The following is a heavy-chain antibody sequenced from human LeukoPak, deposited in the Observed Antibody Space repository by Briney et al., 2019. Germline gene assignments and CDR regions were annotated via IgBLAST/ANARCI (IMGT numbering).Heavy chain of an antibody. CDR2: ISAYNGNT. J-gene: IGHJ4*02. Sequence: GASVKVSCKASGYTFTGYYMHWVRQAPGQGLEWMGWISAYNGNTNYAQKLQGRVTMTTDTSTSTAYMELRSLRSDDTAVYYCARSRAKGSNWNTDYWGQGTLVTVSS. V-gene: IGHV1-18*04. D-gene: IGHD1/OR15-1a*01. CDR1: GYTFTGYY. CDR3: ARSRAKGSNWNTDY.